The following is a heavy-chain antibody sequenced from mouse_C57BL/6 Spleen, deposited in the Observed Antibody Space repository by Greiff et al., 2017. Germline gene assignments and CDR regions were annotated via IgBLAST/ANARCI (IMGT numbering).Heavy chain of an antibody. CDR1: GFSLTSYG. D-gene: IGHD1-1*01. CDR3: AKKDSYYYAMDY. Sequence: VQLQQSGPGLVQPSPSLSITCTVSGFSLTSYGVHWVRQSPGKGLEWLGVIWRGGSTDYNAAFMSRLSITTDNAKSQVFFKMNSLQADDTAIYYCAKKDSYYYAMDYWGQGTSVTVSS. J-gene: IGHJ4*01. CDR2: IWRGGST. V-gene: IGHV2-5*01.